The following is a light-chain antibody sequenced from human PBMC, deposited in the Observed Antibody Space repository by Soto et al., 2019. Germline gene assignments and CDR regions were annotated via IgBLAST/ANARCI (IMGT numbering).Light chain of an antibody. CDR2: GAS. CDR1: QSVTNSF. CDR3: QQRSDWVT. J-gene: IGKJ2*01. Sequence: EIVLAQSPGTLSLSPGERATLSCRASQSVTNSFLAWYQQKPGQAPRLLIYGASRRATGIPARFSGSGSGTDFTLTISSLEPEDSAVYYCQQRSDWVTFGQGTKLEIK. V-gene: IGKV3D-20*02.